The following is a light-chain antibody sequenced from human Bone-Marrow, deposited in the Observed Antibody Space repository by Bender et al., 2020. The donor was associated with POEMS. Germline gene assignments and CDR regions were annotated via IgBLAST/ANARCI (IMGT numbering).Light chain of an antibody. J-gene: IGLJ2*01. V-gene: IGLV1-44*01. CDR3: CSYAGNYVV. Sequence: QSVLTQPPSASGTPGQSVIISCSGTDSNFGGNNVNWYQHLPGTAPRLVVYSNYQRPSGVPARFSGSKSGSSPSLTISGLQAEDEADYHCCSYAGNYVVFGGGTKVTVL. CDR1: DSNFGGNN. CDR2: SNY.